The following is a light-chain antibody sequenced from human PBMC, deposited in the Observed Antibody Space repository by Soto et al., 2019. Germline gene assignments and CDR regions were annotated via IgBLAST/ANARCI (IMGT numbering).Light chain of an antibody. CDR2: SAS. J-gene: IGKJ5*01. Sequence: DIQMTQSPSSVSASVGDRVTITCQASQGISRSLAWYQQKPGKAPKLLIYSASSLQSGVPSRFSGSGFGTDFTLTISSLKPEDFATYYCQQADTFPITLGQGTRLEIK. V-gene: IGKV1D-12*01. CDR1: QGISRS. CDR3: QQADTFPIT.